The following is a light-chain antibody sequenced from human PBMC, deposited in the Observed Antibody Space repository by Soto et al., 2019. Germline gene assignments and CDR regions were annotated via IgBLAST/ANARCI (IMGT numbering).Light chain of an antibody. V-gene: IGLV2-14*01. CDR1: SSDIGNYDY. J-gene: IGLJ1*01. CDR3: SSYTRTSSYV. Sequence: QSALTQPASVSGSPGQSITIAFTGTSSDIGNYDYVPWYQQHPGKAPKLLISEVSNRPSGVSFRFSGSKSGTTASLTISGLQAEDEADYYCSSYTRTSSYVFGGGTKVTVL. CDR2: EVS.